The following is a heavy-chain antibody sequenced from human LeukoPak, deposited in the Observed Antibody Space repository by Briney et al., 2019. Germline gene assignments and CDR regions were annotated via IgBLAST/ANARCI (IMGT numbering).Heavy chain of an antibody. Sequence: GGSLRLSCAASGFTFSTYWMSWVRQAPGKGLEWVANIKEDGSERYHVDSVKGRFTISRDNAKNSLYLQMNSLGADDTAVYYCARDRGVVGNYDYWGQGTLVTVSS. D-gene: IGHD1-26*01. CDR2: IKEDGSER. CDR3: ARDRGVVGNYDY. J-gene: IGHJ4*02. V-gene: IGHV3-7*05. CDR1: GFTFSTYW.